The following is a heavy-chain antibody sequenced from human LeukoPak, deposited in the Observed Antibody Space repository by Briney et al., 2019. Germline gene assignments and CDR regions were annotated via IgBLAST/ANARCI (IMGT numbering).Heavy chain of an antibody. CDR2: LNPNNGNT. V-gene: IGHV1-8*01. D-gene: IGHD6-6*01. CDR1: GYTFINYD. J-gene: IGHJ4*02. CDR3: ATSMEYSSSSMYYFDY. Sequence: ASVRVSCKASGYTFINYDINWVRQATGQGLEWLGWLNPNNGNTGYARKFQGRVTITTDESTSTAYMELSSLRSEDTAVYYCATSMEYSSSSMYYFDYWGQGTLVTVSS.